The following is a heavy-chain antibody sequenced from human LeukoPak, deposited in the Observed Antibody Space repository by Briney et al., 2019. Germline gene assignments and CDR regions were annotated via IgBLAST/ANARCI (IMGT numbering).Heavy chain of an antibody. D-gene: IGHD3-3*01. CDR2: ISGSGGST. CDR3: AKHPLRITIFGVVPPDY. Sequence: GGSLRLSCAASGFTFSSYAMSWVRQAPGKGLEWVSAISGSGGSTYYADSVKGRFTISRDNSKNTLCLQMNSLRAEDTAVYYCAKHPLRITIFGVVPPDYWGQGTLVTISS. V-gene: IGHV3-23*01. CDR1: GFTFSSYA. J-gene: IGHJ4*02.